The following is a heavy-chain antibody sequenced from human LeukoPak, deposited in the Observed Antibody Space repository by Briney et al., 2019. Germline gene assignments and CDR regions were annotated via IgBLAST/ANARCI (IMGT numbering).Heavy chain of an antibody. V-gene: IGHV3-21*01. D-gene: IGHD1-26*01. Sequence: GGSLRLSCAASGFTFSGYDMNWVRQAPGKGLEWVSSISSSSSYIYYADSVKGRFTISRDNAKNSLYLQMNSLRAEDTAVYYCARDVGGWFDPWGQGTLVTVSS. CDR2: ISSSSSYI. CDR3: ARDVGGWFDP. CDR1: GFTFSGYD. J-gene: IGHJ5*02.